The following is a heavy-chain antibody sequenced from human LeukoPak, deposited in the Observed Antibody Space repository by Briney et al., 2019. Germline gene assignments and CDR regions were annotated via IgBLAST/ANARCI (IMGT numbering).Heavy chain of an antibody. D-gene: IGHD5-24*01. CDR3: ARVEMDYFDY. CDR1: GGSISSSSYY. CDR2: IYYSGST. J-gene: IGHJ4*02. Sequence: PSETLSLTCTVSGGSISSSSYYWGWIRQPPGKGLEWIGSIYYSGSTYYNPSLKSRVTISVDTSKNQFSLKLSSVTAADTAVYYCARVEMDYFDYWGQGTLVTVSS. V-gene: IGHV4-39*07.